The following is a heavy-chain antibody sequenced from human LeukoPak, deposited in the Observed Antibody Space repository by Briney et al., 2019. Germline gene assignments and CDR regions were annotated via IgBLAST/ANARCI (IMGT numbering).Heavy chain of an antibody. Sequence: GGSLRLSCTASGFTFSSYAMSWVRQAPGKGLEWVSAISGSGGSTYYADSVKGRFTISRDNSKNTLYLQMNSLRAEDTAVYYCAKGNYGDYENHGYFDYWGQGTLVTVSS. CDR2: ISGSGGST. D-gene: IGHD4-17*01. CDR1: GFTFSSYA. J-gene: IGHJ4*02. CDR3: AKGNYGDYENHGYFDY. V-gene: IGHV3-23*01.